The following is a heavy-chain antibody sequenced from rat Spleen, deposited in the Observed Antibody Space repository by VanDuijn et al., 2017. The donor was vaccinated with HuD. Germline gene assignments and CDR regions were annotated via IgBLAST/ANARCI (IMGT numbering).Heavy chain of an antibody. Sequence: QVQLKESGPGLVQPSQTLSLTCTVSGSSLTSNSVSWIRQPPGKGLEWIGVIWNHGGTDYNSALKSRLSISRDTSKSQVFLKMNSLQTEDTATYYCARDGGELGYWGQGVMVTVSS. D-gene: IGHD4-1*01. J-gene: IGHJ2*01. CDR3: ARDGGELGY. CDR2: IWNHGGT. CDR1: GSSLTSNS. V-gene: IGHV2-47*01.